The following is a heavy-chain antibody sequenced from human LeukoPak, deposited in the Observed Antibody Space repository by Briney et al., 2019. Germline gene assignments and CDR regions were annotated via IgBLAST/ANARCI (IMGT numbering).Heavy chain of an antibody. CDR1: GASISSYY. CDR3: ARVPPDYNDVHDALDL. J-gene: IGHJ3*01. CDR2: IYVTGST. D-gene: IGHD4-11*01. V-gene: IGHV4-4*07. Sequence: SSETLSLTCTVSGASISSYYWSWIRQPAGKALEWIGRIYVTGSTTYNPSLESRVTMSLDTSKNHFSLKLRSVTAADTAVYYCARVPPDYNDVHDALDLWGQGTVVTVSS.